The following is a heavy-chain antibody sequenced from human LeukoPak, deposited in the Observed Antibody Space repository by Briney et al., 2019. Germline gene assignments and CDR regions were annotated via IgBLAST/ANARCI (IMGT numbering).Heavy chain of an antibody. J-gene: IGHJ3*02. V-gene: IGHV4-59*01. D-gene: IGHD3-9*01. Sequence: SETLSLTCTVSGGSISSYYWSWIRQPPGKGLEWIGYIYYSGSTNYNPSLKSRVTISVDTSKNQFSLKLSSVTAADTAVYYCAREGGDYDILTGYKSDAFDIWGQGTMVTVSS. CDR3: AREGGDYDILTGYKSDAFDI. CDR1: GGSISSYY. CDR2: IYYSGST.